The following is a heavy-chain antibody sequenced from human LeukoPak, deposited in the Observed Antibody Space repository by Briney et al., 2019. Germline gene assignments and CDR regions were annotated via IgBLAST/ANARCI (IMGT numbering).Heavy chain of an antibody. J-gene: IGHJ4*02. CDR3: ARGLYDSGDYHYGIRAYYFDT. V-gene: IGHV4-34*01. Sequence: SETLSLTCAVSGASFSSDYWTWIRQPPGKGLGWIAEINHRGRSNYNPSLKSRLAISVDTSKNQFSLNLSSVTAADTARYYCARGLYDSGDYHYGIRAYYFDTWGQRSPVTVSS. CDR1: GASFSSDY. CDR2: INHRGRS. D-gene: IGHD3-22*01.